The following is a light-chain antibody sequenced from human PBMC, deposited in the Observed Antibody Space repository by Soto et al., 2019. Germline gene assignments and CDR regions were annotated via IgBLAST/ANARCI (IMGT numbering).Light chain of an antibody. J-gene: IGLJ1*01. Sequence: QSALTQPASVSGSPGQSITISCTGSSSDIGVFNYVSWYQQTPGNAPKIIIFEVTNRPSGVSNRFSGSKSGNTASLTISGLQAEDEADYYCSSYAGSTTFYVFGTGTKLTVL. CDR3: SSYAGSTTFYV. CDR2: EVT. CDR1: SSDIGVFNY. V-gene: IGLV2-14*01.